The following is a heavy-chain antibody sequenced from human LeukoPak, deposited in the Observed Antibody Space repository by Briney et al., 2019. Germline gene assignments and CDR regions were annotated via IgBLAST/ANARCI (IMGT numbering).Heavy chain of an antibody. CDR3: AGHHFGSGNYYKF. J-gene: IGHJ4*02. D-gene: IGHD3-10*01. CDR2: IDNSGGYT. V-gene: IGHV3-23*01. Sequence: PGGSLRLSCAASGFSFSHYSMSWVRQAPGKGLEWISAIDNSGGYTYYLGSVNGRFIIYRDNSRHTLYLQMSSLRAEDTAVYYCAGHHFGSGNYYKFWGQGTLVTVSS. CDR1: GFSFSHYS.